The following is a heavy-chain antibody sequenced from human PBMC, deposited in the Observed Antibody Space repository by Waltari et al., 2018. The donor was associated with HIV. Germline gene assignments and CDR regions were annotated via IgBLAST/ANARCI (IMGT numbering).Heavy chain of an antibody. Sequence: QVQLVESGGGVVQPGRSLRLSCAASGFTFSSYGMHWVRQATGKGLEGVAVKSYDGSKKYYADSVKGRFTISRDNSKNTLYLQMNSLRAEDTAVYYCAKGVAGSRDYYYDGMDVWGQGTTVTVSS. D-gene: IGHD6-19*01. CDR2: KSYDGSKK. CDR3: AKGVAGSRDYYYDGMDV. CDR1: GFTFSSYG. V-gene: IGHV3-30*18. J-gene: IGHJ6*02.